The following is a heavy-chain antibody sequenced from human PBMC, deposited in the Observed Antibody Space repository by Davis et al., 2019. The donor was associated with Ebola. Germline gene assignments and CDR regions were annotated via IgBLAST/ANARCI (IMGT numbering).Heavy chain of an antibody. Sequence: SETLSLTCTVSGGSVSSGSYYWSWIRQPPGKGLEWIGYIYYSGSTYYNPSLQSRVTISVDTSKNQFSLKLSSVTAADTAVYYCARRFDYWGQGTLVTVSS. CDR1: GGSVSSGSYY. CDR2: IYYSGST. CDR3: ARRFDY. V-gene: IGHV4-61*01. J-gene: IGHJ4*02.